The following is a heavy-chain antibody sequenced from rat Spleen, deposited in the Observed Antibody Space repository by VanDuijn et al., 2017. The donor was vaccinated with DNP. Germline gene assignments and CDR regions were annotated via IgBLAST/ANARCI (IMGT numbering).Heavy chain of an antibody. J-gene: IGHJ3*01. CDR2: ISASGGST. Sequence: EVQLVETGGGLVQPGRSLRLSCVASGFSFRDYDMAWVRQAPTKGLEWVASISASGGSTDYGDSVKGRFTISRDNGKSTLYLQMNSLRSEDMATYYCARPSGGWFAYWGQGTLVTVSS. CDR3: ARPSGGWFAY. CDR1: GFSFRDYD. D-gene: IGHD1-4*01. V-gene: IGHV5-22*01.